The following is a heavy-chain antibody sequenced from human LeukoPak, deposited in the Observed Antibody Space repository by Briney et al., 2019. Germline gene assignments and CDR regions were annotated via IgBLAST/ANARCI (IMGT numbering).Heavy chain of an antibody. CDR2: IYHSGST. CDR1: GGSISSSNW. Sequence: SETLSLTCAVSGGSISSSNWWSWVRQPPGKGLGWIGEIYHSGSTNYNPSLKSRVTISVDKSKNQFSLKLSSVTAADTAVYYCARLGITGTTPYYFDYWGQGTLVTVSS. V-gene: IGHV4-4*02. J-gene: IGHJ4*02. CDR3: ARLGITGTTPYYFDY. D-gene: IGHD1-7*01.